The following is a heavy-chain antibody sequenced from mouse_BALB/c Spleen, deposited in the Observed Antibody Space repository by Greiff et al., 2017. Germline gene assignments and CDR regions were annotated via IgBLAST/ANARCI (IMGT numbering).Heavy chain of an antibody. V-gene: IGHV1S29*02. Sequence: VQLQQSGPELVKPGASVKISCKASGYTFTDYNMHWVKQSHGKSLEWIGYIYPYNGGTGYNQKFKSKATLTVDNSSSTAYMELRSLTSEDSAVYYCAMGGNYGSRFAYWGQGTLVTVSA. CDR1: GYTFTDYN. CDR3: AMGGNYGSRFAY. J-gene: IGHJ3*01. D-gene: IGHD2-1*01. CDR2: IYPYNGGT.